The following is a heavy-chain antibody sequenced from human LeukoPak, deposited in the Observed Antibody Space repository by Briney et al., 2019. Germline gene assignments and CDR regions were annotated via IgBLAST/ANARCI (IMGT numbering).Heavy chain of an antibody. D-gene: IGHD5-18*01. J-gene: IGHJ4*02. CDR2: IDHSGST. CDR1: GGSFSGYY. V-gene: IGHV4-34*01. Sequence: PSETLSLTCAVYGGSFSGYYWSWIRQPPRKGLECIGEIDHSGSTNYNPSLKSRVTISVDTSKNQFSLKLSSVTAADTAVYYCARVKLLWLRVRYYFDYSGPGTLVTVSS. CDR3: ARVKLLWLRVRYYFDY.